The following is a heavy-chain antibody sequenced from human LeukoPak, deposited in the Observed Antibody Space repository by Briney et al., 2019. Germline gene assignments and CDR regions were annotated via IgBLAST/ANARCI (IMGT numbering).Heavy chain of an antibody. CDR1: GFTFSSYA. J-gene: IGHJ1*01. Sequence: PGGSLRLSCAASGFTFSSYAMSWVRQAPGKGLEWVSATSGSGGSTYYADSVKGRFTISRDNAKNSLYLQMNSLRAEDTAVYYCTSWGDTTAEYFQRWGQGTLVTVSS. D-gene: IGHD2-21*02. CDR2: TSGSGGST. CDR3: TSWGDTTAEYFQR. V-gene: IGHV3-23*01.